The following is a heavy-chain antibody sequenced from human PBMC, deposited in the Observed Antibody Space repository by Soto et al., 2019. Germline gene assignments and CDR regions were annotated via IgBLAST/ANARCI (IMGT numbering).Heavy chain of an antibody. CDR2: IGTAGQT. V-gene: IGHV3-13*01. CDR3: ARQIYDSDTGPNFQYYFDS. CDR1: GFTFSSYD. J-gene: IGHJ4*02. D-gene: IGHD3-22*01. Sequence: PGGSLRLFCAASGFTFSSYDMHWVRQATRKGLEWVSGIGTAGQTFYPDSVKGRFTISRENAKNSLYLQMNSLRASDTAMYYCARQIYDSDTGPNFQYYFDSWGQGTPVTVSS.